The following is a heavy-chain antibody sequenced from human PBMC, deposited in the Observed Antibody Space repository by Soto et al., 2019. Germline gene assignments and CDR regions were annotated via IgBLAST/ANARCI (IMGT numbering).Heavy chain of an antibody. Sequence: GGSLRLSCAASGFSSNGQDMHWVRKAPAKGLEWVAVMRYDGSKQYYADSVRDRFTISRDTSDNMLYLQMNSLKTEDTAVYYCTTFRYYDSSGYYNNYYYGMDVWGQGTTVTVSS. V-gene: IGHV3-33*08. CDR3: TTFRYYDSSGYYNNYYYGMDV. J-gene: IGHJ6*02. D-gene: IGHD3-22*01. CDR2: MRYDGSKQ. CDR1: GFSSNGQD.